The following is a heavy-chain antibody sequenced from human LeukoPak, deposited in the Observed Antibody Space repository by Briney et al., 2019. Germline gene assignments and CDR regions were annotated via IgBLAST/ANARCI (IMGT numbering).Heavy chain of an antibody. CDR2: IRYDGSNK. V-gene: IGHV3-30*02. J-gene: IGHJ6*04. CDR1: GFTLSSYA. CDR3: AKDVGMDV. Sequence: GGSLRLSCAASGFTLSSYAMSWVRQAPGKGLEWVAFIRYDGSNKYYADSVKGRFTISRDNSKSTLYLQMNSLRAEDTAVYYCAKDVGMDVWGKGTTVTISS. D-gene: IGHD1-26*01.